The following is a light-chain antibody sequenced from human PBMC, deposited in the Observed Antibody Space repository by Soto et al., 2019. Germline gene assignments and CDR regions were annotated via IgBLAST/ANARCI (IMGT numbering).Light chain of an antibody. CDR3: QQYNNWPPIT. CDR1: QSVSSK. Sequence: IVMTQSPATRSLSPGERATLSCRASQSVSSKLAWYQQKPGQAPRLLIYGASTRATGIPARFSGSGSGTEFTLTISSLQSEDFAVYYCQQYNNWPPITFGQGTRLEIK. CDR2: GAS. J-gene: IGKJ5*01. V-gene: IGKV3-15*01.